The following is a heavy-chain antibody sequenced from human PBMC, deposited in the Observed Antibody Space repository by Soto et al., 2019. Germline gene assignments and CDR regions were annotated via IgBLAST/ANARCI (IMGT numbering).Heavy chain of an antibody. V-gene: IGHV4-34*01. CDR1: GGSFSGYY. CDR2: INHSGST. J-gene: IGHJ4*02. CDR3: ARLGRYYQAFDS. Sequence: SETLSLTCAVYGGSFSGYYWTWIRQPPGTGLEWIGEINHSGSTNYNPSLKSRVTISVDTSKNQFSLKLTSVTAADTAVYYCARLGRYYQAFDSWGQGTLVTVSS. D-gene: IGHD3-22*01.